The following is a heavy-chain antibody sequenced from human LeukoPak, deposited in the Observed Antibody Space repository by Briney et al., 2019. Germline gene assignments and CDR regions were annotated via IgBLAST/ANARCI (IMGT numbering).Heavy chain of an antibody. CDR2: ISWNSGSI. CDR1: GFTFDDYA. CDR3: AKGHQIWSGYWSFDY. J-gene: IGHJ4*02. Sequence: GGSLRLSCAASGFTFDDYAMHWVRQAPGKGLEWVSGISWNSGSIGYADSVKGRFTISRDNAKNTLYLQMNSLRADDTAVYYCAKGHQIWSGYWSFDYWGQGTLVTVSS. D-gene: IGHD3-3*01. V-gene: IGHV3-9*01.